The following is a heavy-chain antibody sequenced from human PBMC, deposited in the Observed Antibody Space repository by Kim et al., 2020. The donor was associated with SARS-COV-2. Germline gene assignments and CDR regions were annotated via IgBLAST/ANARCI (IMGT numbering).Heavy chain of an antibody. D-gene: IGHD6-13*01. V-gene: IGHV2-5*01. J-gene: IGHJ4*02. CDR3: AHAYSSSWYEYYFDY. Sequence: PSLKSRLTITKDTSKNQVVLTMTNMDPVDTATYYCAHAYSSSWYEYYFDYWGQGTLVTVSS.